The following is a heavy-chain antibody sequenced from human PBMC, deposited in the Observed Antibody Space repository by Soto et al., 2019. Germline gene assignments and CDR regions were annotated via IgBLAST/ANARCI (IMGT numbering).Heavy chain of an antibody. J-gene: IGHJ1*01. CDR2: ISCCGGST. CDR1: GFNFKKFA. Sequence: PGGSLRLSCEASGFNFKKFAIGWVRQAPGEGLEWVSGISCCGGSTFYADSVKGRFSPARDDSKNTLSLQLNSLRVEDTAHYYCAKADGEQWLIPHLDNWGQGTQVTVSS. D-gene: IGHD6-19*01. V-gene: IGHV3-23*01. CDR3: AKADGEQWLIPHLDN.